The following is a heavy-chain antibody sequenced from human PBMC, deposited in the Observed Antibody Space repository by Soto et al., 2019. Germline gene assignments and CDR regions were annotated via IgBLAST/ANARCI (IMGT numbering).Heavy chain of an antibody. Sequence: XSVKGSCRASVYTCTSYGISWVRQAPGQGLEWMAWISAYNGNTNYAQKLQGRVTMTTDTSTSTAYMELRSLRSDYAAVYYCARTRMGDFWSGYYTPYYYGMDVWRQGTTVTVSS. CDR3: ARTRMGDFWSGYYTPYYYGMDV. D-gene: IGHD3-3*01. CDR1: VYTCTSYG. J-gene: IGHJ6*02. V-gene: IGHV1-18*04. CDR2: ISAYNGNT.